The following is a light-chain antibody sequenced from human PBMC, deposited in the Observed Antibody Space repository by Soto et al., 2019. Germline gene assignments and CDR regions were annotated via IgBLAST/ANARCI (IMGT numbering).Light chain of an antibody. CDR2: DVS. Sequence: QSVLTQPASVSGSPGQSITISCTGTSSDVGGYNYVSWYQRHPGKAPKLMIYDVSNRPSGVSNRFSGSKSGNTASLTISGLQAEDEADYYCCSYTSSSTYVFGTGTKVNVL. CDR3: CSYTSSSTYV. V-gene: IGLV2-14*01. CDR1: SSDVGGYNY. J-gene: IGLJ1*01.